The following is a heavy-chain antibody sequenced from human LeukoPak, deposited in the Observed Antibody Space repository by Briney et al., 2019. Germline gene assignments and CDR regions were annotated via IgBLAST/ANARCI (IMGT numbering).Heavy chain of an antibody. J-gene: IGHJ4*02. Sequence: SETLSLTCAVYGGSFSGYYWSWIRQPPGKGLEWIGEINHSGSTNYNPSLKSRVTISVDASKNQFSLKLSSVTTADTAVYYCARDERTTLYAFDFWGQGTLVTVSS. CDR3: ARDERTTLYAFDF. CDR1: GGSFSGYY. V-gene: IGHV4-34*01. D-gene: IGHD2/OR15-2a*01. CDR2: INHSGST.